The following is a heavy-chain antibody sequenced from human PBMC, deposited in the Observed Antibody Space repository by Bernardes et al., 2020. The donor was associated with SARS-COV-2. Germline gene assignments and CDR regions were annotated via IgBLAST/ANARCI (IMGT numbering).Heavy chain of an antibody. CDR3: AREGSGITMVRGARPAFDY. D-gene: IGHD3-10*01. CDR2: INHSGST. J-gene: IGHJ4*02. Sequence: SETLSLTCAVYGGSFSGYYWCWIRQPPGKGLEWIGEINHSGSTNYNPSLKSRVTISVDTSKNQFSLKLSSVTAAGTAVYYCAREGSGITMVRGARPAFDYWCQGTLVAVSS. CDR1: GGSFSGYY. V-gene: IGHV4-34*01.